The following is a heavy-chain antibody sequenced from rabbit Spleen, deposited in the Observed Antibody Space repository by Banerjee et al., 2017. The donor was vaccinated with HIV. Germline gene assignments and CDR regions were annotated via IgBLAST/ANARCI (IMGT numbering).Heavy chain of an antibody. D-gene: IGHD6-1*01. V-gene: IGHV1S43*01. CDR2: IYTNSDTT. CDR1: GFDFSRHGV. CDR3: ARGNYYAYGYTGYAQNYFNL. Sequence: QEQLKESGGGLVQPGGSLKLSCKASGFDFSRHGVSWVRQAPGKGLELIACIYTNSDTTWYASWVNGRFTISRSTSLNTVDLKMTSLTAADTATYFCARGNYYAYGYTGYAQNYFNLWGPGTLVTVS. J-gene: IGHJ4*01.